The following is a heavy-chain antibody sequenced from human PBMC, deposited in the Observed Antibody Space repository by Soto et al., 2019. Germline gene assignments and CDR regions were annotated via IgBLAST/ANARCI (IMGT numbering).Heavy chain of an antibody. J-gene: IGHJ4*02. CDR2: ISASGLST. CDR3: ADGGEWSFDFEY. D-gene: IGHD3-16*02. V-gene: IGHV3-23*01. Sequence: VSLRRSCAASGFTLSSYTMSWVRQAPGKGLEWVSGISASGLSTYYPDSVKGRFTISRDNSKNTLYLQMNNLRAEDTAVYYCADGGEWSFDFEYWGLGTLVTVSS. CDR1: GFTLSSYT.